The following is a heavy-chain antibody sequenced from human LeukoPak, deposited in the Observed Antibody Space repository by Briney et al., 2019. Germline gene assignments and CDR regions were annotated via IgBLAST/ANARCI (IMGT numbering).Heavy chain of an antibody. J-gene: IGHJ4*02. CDR3: ARGFYGSGSQFDY. V-gene: IGHV4-59*12. D-gene: IGHD3-10*01. CDR1: GGSISSYY. CDR2: IYYSGST. Sequence: SETLSLTCTVSGGSISSYYWSWIRQPPGKGLEWIGYIYYSGSTNYNPSLKSRVTVSVDTSKDQFSLKLTSVTAADTAVYYCARGFYGSGSQFDYWGQGTLVTVSS.